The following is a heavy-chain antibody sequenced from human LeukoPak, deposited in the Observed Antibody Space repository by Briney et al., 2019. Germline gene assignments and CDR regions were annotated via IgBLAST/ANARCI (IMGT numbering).Heavy chain of an antibody. D-gene: IGHD1-14*01. V-gene: IGHV3-30*04. Sequence: GGSLRLSCAASGFTFSSYAMHWVRQAPGKGLEWVAVISYDGSNKYYADSVKGRFTISRDNSKNTLYLQMNSLRAEDTAVYYCAREAEEAFDIWGQGTMVTVSS. CDR2: ISYDGSNK. CDR3: AREAEEAFDI. J-gene: IGHJ3*02. CDR1: GFTFSSYA.